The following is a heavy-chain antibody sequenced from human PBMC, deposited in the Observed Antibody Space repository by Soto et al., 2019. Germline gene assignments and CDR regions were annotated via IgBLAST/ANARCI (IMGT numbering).Heavy chain of an antibody. CDR1: GYTFSNFA. V-gene: IGHV1-3*01. D-gene: IGHD3-22*01. CDR3: VRLLYDSRGYYYFDQ. J-gene: IGHJ4*02. CDR2: INAGNWNT. Sequence: ASVKVSCKASGYTFSNFAMHWVRQAPGQRLEWMGWINAGNWNTKYSQKFQGRVTITRDTSASTAYMELSSLRSEDTALYYCVRLLYDSRGYYYFDQWGQGTLVNVSS.